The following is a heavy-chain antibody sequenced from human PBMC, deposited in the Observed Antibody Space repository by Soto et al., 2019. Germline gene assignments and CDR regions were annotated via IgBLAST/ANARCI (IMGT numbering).Heavy chain of an antibody. CDR2: INPNSGDT. Sequence: SVRVCCKACGYSFTGYFMHWVRQAPGQGLEWMGWINPNSGDTNYPQKFQGWVTMTRDTSINTAYMELSRLRSDDTAVYYCAREVAGGMDVWGQGTTVTVSS. CDR1: GYSFTGYF. J-gene: IGHJ6*02. V-gene: IGHV1-2*04. CDR3: AREVAGGMDV.